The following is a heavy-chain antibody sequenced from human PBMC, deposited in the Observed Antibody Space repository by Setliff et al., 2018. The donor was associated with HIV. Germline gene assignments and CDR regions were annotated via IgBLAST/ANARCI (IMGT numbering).Heavy chain of an antibody. D-gene: IGHD6-25*01. J-gene: IGHJ4*02. Sequence: GGSLRLSCAASGFTFSSYAMAWVRQAPGKGLEWVSTIYSDGSTYHRDSVKGRFTLSRDNSKNTVYLQVGSLRPDDTAMYYCARSRPYNSALDYWGQGTLVTVSS. CDR2: IYSDGST. V-gene: IGHV3-66*02. CDR1: GFTFSSYA. CDR3: ARSRPYNSALDY.